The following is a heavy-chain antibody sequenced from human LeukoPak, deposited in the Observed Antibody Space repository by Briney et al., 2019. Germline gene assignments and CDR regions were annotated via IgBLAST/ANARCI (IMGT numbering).Heavy chain of an antibody. Sequence: ASVKVSCKASGRTFSNYAISWVRQAPGQGLEWMGGIIPVFGTPNYAQKFQGRVTITADESTSTAYMELSSLRSEDTAVYYCARERGDGSGSYYMTANWFDPWGQGTLVTVSS. V-gene: IGHV1-69*01. CDR2: IIPVFGTP. CDR3: ARERGDGSGSYYMTANWFDP. J-gene: IGHJ5*02. D-gene: IGHD3-10*01. CDR1: GRTFSNYA.